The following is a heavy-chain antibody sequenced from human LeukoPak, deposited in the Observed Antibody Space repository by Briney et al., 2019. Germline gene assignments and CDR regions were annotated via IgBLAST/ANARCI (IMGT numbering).Heavy chain of an antibody. D-gene: IGHD3-10*01. CDR3: EREEVLLWFGDSTYYFDY. CDR1: GYTFTGYY. J-gene: IGHJ4*02. Sequence: ASVKVSCKASGYTFTGYYMHWVRQAPGQGLEWMGWINPNSGGTNYAQKFQGRVTMTRDTSISTAYMELSRLRSDDTAVYYCEREEVLLWFGDSTYYFDYWGQGTLVTVSS. CDR2: INPNSGGT. V-gene: IGHV1-2*02.